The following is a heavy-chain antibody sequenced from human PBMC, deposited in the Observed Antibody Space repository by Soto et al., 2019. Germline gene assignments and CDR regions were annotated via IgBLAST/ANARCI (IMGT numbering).Heavy chain of an antibody. V-gene: IGHV3-15*01. CDR3: TSMNDRDAFDI. CDR2: IKNKADGGTT. Sequence: EEHLVESGGGLVKRGASLRLSCAASLLNFNIAWLSWVRQAPGKGLEWVGRIKNKADGGTTDNAAPVKDRFTISRDDSKSTLYLQMISLESEDTAMYYCTSMNDRDAFDIWGPGTMVTVSS. CDR1: LLNFNIAW. J-gene: IGHJ3*02. D-gene: IGHD1-1*01.